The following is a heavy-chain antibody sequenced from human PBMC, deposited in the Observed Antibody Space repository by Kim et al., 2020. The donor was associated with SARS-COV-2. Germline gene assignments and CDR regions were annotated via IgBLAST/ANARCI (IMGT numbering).Heavy chain of an antibody. V-gene: IGHV1-58*02. D-gene: IGHD3-16*01. CDR3: ATDGGYYYGMDV. Sequence: SVKVSCKASGYTFSRSTIQWVRQARGQRPEWIGWIVVGGGNTFYAQKFQERVTITSDMSTSTAYMELSSLTSGDTAIYYSATDGGYYYGMDVWGQGTTVSVSS. J-gene: IGHJ6*02. CDR2: IVVGGGNT. CDR1: GYTFSRST.